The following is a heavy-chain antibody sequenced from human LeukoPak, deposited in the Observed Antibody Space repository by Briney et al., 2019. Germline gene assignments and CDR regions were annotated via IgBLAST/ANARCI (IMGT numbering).Heavy chain of an antibody. Sequence: GASVKVSCKASGYTFTSYGISWVRQAPGQGLEWMGWLSAYNGNTNYAQKLQGRVTMTTDTSTSTAYMELRSLRSDDTAVYYCARDLYDFWSGYYGRFDPWGQGTLVTVSS. CDR1: GYTFTSYG. V-gene: IGHV1-18*01. CDR3: ARDLYDFWSGYYGRFDP. CDR2: LSAYNGNT. J-gene: IGHJ5*02. D-gene: IGHD3-3*01.